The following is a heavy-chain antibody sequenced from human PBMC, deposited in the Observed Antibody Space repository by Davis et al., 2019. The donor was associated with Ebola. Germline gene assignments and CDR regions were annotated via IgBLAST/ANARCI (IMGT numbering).Heavy chain of an antibody. CDR1: GFIFSTYS. CDR2: ISSSSTYI. D-gene: IGHD2-8*01. CDR3: ARDRGGGPIMEWFDP. V-gene: IGHV3-21*01. J-gene: IGHJ5*02. Sequence: GESLKISCAASGFIFSTYSMNWVRQAPGKGLEWVSSISSSSTYIYYADSVKGRFTISRDDAKNSLYLQMNSLRAEDTAVYYCARDRGGGPIMEWFDPWGQGTLVTVSS.